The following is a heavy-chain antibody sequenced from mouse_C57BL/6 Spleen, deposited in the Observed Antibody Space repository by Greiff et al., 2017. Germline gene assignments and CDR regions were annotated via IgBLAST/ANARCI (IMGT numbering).Heavy chain of an antibody. CDR2: IYPGDGDT. CDR1: GYAFSSSW. D-gene: IGHD4-1*01. CDR3: AISANWDFDY. J-gene: IGHJ2*01. V-gene: IGHV1-82*01. Sequence: QVQLQQSGPELVKPGASVKISCKASGYAFSSSWMNWVKQRPGKGLEWIGRIYPGDGDTNYNGKFKGKATLTADKSSSTAYMQLSSLTSEDSAVYFCAISANWDFDYWGQGTTLTVSS.